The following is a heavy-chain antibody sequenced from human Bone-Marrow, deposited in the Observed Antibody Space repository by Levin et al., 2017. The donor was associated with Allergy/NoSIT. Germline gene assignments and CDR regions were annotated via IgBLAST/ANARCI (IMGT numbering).Heavy chain of an antibody. Sequence: GESLKISCAASGFTFSDYYMSWIRQAPGKGLEWVSYISSSGSTIYYADSVKGRFTISRDNAKNSLYLQMNSLRAEDTAVYYCARDRDYRGLFDYWGQGTLVTVSS. CDR1: GFTFSDYY. CDR3: ARDRDYRGLFDY. V-gene: IGHV3-11*01. CDR2: ISSSGSTI. D-gene: IGHD4-11*01. J-gene: IGHJ4*02.